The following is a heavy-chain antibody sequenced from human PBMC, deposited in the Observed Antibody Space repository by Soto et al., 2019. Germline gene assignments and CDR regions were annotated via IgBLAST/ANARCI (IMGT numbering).Heavy chain of an antibody. CDR1: GGSISSSTYY. D-gene: IGHD4-17*01. V-gene: IGHV4-39*01. Sequence: QVQLQESGPGLVKPSETLSLTCTVSGGSISSSTYYWGWIRQPPGKGLEWIGFIYYSGSAYYNPSLKSRVTISIDTSKNQFSLKLTSVTAADTAVFYCARHGVDYGDYASYYYYGMDVWGRGTTVNVSS. CDR2: IYYSGSA. J-gene: IGHJ6*02. CDR3: ARHGVDYGDYASYYYYGMDV.